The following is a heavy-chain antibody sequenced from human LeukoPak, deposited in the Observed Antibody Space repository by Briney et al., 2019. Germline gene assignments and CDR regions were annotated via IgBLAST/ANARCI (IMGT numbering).Heavy chain of an antibody. Sequence: SETLSLTCGVSGGSITSTNYWSWVRQPPGQGLEWIGEISLSGYTGFNPSLRSRVTMSLDESKNHLSLNLASVTAADTAVYYCSREGTSGTHLNWFDPWGQGTLVTVSS. CDR3: SREGTSGTHLNWFDP. CDR1: GGSITSTNY. D-gene: IGHD1-1*01. CDR2: ISLSGYT. V-gene: IGHV4-4*02. J-gene: IGHJ5*02.